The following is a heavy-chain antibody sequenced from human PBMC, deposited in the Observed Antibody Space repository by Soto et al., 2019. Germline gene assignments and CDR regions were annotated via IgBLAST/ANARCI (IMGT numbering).Heavy chain of an antibody. Sequence: SSVKVSCKASGGTFSSYAISWVRQAPGQGLEWMGGIIPIFGTANYAQKFQGRVTITADKSTSTAYMQLSSLRSEDTAVYYCARGTAVTSGMDVWGQGTTVTVSS. V-gene: IGHV1-69*06. D-gene: IGHD4-4*01. CDR2: IIPIFGTA. J-gene: IGHJ6*02. CDR3: ARGTAVTSGMDV. CDR1: GGTFSSYA.